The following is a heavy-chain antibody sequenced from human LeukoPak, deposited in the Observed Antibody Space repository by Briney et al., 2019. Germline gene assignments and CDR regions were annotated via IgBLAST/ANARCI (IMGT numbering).Heavy chain of an antibody. CDR1: GGTFSSYA. V-gene: IGHV1-69*04. CDR2: IIPILGIA. CDR3: AIPGGSGYYF. J-gene: IGHJ4*02. D-gene: IGHD3-22*01. Sequence: GASMKVSCKASGGTFSSYAISWVRQAPGQGLEWMGRIIPILGIANHAQKFQGRVTITADKSTSTAYMELSSLRAEDTAVYYCAIPGGSGYYFWGQGTLVTVSS.